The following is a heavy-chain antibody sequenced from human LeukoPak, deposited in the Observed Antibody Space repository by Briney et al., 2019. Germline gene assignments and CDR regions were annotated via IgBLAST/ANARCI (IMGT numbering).Heavy chain of an antibody. Sequence: SETLSLTCTVSGGSISSYYWSWIRQPPGKGLEWIGYIYYSGSTNYNPSLKSRVTISVDTSKNQFSLKLSPVTAADTAVYYCARVRGLGAFDIWGQGTMVTVSS. D-gene: IGHD3-16*01. CDR1: GGSISSYY. CDR3: ARVRGLGAFDI. V-gene: IGHV4-59*01. J-gene: IGHJ3*02. CDR2: IYYSGST.